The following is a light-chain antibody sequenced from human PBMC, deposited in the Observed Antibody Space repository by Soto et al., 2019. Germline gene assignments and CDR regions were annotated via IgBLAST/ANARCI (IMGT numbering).Light chain of an antibody. Sequence: DIVMTQSPLSLPVTPGEPASIFCRSSQSLLHGNGENYLDWYLQKPGQSPQLLIYLTSTRATGVPDRFSGSGSGTDFTLKISRVEAEDVGVYYCMQGLQGRTFGQGNKVEI. CDR3: MQGLQGRT. J-gene: IGKJ1*01. V-gene: IGKV2-28*01. CDR2: LTS. CDR1: QSLLHGNGENY.